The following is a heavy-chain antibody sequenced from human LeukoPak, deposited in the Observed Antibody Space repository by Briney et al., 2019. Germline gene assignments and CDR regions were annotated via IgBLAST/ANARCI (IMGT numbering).Heavy chain of an antibody. CDR1: GGSISSYY. J-gene: IGHJ4*02. D-gene: IGHD5-12*01. Sequence: SETLSLTCTVSGGSISSYYWSWIRQPPGKGLEWIGYIYYSGSTNYNPSLKSRVTISVDTSKNQFSLKLSSVTAADTAVYYCARRYSGYDLHYFDYWGQGTLVTVSS. CDR2: IYYSGST. V-gene: IGHV4-59*08. CDR3: ARRYSGYDLHYFDY.